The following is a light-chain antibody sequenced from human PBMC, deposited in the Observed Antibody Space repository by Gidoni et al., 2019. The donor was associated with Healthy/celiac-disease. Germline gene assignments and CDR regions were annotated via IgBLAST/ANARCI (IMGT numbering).Light chain of an antibody. J-gene: IGKJ2*02. CDR3: QQFNNYPLRCT. Sequence: AIQLTQSPSSLSASVGDRVTITCRASQGISSALAWYQQKPGKAPKLLIYDASSLESGVPSRFSGSGSGTDFTLTISSLQPEDFATYYCQQFNNYPLRCTFGQGTKLEIK. V-gene: IGKV1D-13*01. CDR2: DAS. CDR1: QGISSA.